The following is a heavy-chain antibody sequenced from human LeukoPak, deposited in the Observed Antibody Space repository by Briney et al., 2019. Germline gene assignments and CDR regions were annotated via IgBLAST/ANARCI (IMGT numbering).Heavy chain of an antibody. Sequence: GGSLRLSCAASGFTFDDYAMHWVRQAPGKGLEWVSGISWNSGSIGCADSVKGRFTISRDNSKNTLYLQMNSLRAEDTAVYYCAREKSGYYFDYWGQGTLVTVSS. CDR1: GFTFDDYA. J-gene: IGHJ4*02. V-gene: IGHV3-9*01. CDR2: ISWNSGSI. CDR3: AREKSGYYFDY. D-gene: IGHD5-12*01.